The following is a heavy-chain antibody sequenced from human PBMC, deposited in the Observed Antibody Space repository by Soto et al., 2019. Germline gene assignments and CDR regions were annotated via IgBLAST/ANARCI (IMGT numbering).Heavy chain of an antibody. Sequence: QVQLVESGGGLVKPAGSLRLSCAASGITFSAYYMSWIRQAPGKGPEWVSYISDSGSLTHYGDSVKGRFTISRDNAKASRYLQMDSLRAEDTAIYYCARALVLGVGALSQWGQGTLGTVSS. J-gene: IGHJ4*02. CDR1: GITFSAYY. D-gene: IGHD1-26*01. V-gene: IGHV3-11*01. CDR2: ISDSGSLT. CDR3: ARALVLGVGALSQ.